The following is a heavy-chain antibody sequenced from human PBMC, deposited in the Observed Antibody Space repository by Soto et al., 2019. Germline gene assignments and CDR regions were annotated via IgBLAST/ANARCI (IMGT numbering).Heavy chain of an antibody. CDR1: GCSISSYY. J-gene: IGHJ6*03. V-gene: IGHV4-59*01. Sequence: SETLSLTCTVSGCSISSYYWSWIRQPPGKGLEWIGYIYYSGSTNYNPSLKSRVTISVDTSKNQFSLKLSSVTAADTAVYYCARVASYCGGDCYVDYYYYMDVWGKGTTVT. CDR3: ARVASYCGGDCYVDYYYYMDV. D-gene: IGHD2-21*01. CDR2: IYYSGST.